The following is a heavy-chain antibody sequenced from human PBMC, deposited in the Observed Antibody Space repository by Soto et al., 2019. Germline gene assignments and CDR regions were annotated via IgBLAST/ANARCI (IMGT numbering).Heavy chain of an antibody. J-gene: IGHJ6*02. CDR3: AKDLVAARPYYYYGMDV. Sequence: PVGSLRLSCAASGFTFSSYGMHWVRQAPGKGLEWVAVISYDGSNKYYADSVKGRFTISRDNSKNTLYLQMNSLRAEDTAVYYCAKDLVAARPYYYYGMDVWGQGTTVTVSS. D-gene: IGHD6-6*01. CDR2: ISYDGSNK. CDR1: GFTFSSYG. V-gene: IGHV3-30*18.